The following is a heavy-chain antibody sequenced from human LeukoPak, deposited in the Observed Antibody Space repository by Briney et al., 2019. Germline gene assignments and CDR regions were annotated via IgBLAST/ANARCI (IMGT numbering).Heavy chain of an antibody. CDR2: IRSKVDAETT. V-gene: IGHV3-49*04. J-gene: IGHJ4*02. Sequence: GGSLRLSCTASGFTFGDFAVSWVRQAPGKGLEWVGFIRSKVDAETTGYAASVKGRFTVSRDDSKSIAYLQMNSLKTEDTAVYYCTRGYGHYDSSGYYWGQGTLVTVSS. CDR1: GFTFGDFA. D-gene: IGHD3-22*01. CDR3: TRGYGHYDSSGYY.